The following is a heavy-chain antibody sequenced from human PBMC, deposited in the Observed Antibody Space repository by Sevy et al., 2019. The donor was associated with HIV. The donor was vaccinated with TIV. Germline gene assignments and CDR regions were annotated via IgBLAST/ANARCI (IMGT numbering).Heavy chain of an antibody. CDR2: VTSDGTT. V-gene: IGHV3-23*01. J-gene: IGHJ4*02. CDR3: AGGDKTRITDLDY. D-gene: IGHD2-15*01. Sequence: GGSLRLSCAASGLTLTTTGMSWVRQAPGKGLEWVAGVTSDGTTYYADSGRDRLTVSRDNSKNTLYLQLNSLRADDTAVFDCAGGDKTRITDLDYWGQGTLVTVSS. CDR1: GLTLTTTG.